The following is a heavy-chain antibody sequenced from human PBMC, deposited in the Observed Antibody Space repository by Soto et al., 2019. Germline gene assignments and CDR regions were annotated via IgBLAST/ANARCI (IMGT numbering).Heavy chain of an antibody. Sequence: QVQLQESGPGLVKPSQTLSLTCPVSGGSISSGGYSWSWIRQHPGKGLEWIGYIYYSGSSYYNTSLKSRVTISIDTSKNQSAPKLSSVTAADTAVYYCATYCSGTYTPTTFDYWGQGTLVTVSS. V-gene: IGHV4-31*03. D-gene: IGHD3-10*01. CDR2: IYYSGSS. CDR1: GGSISSGGYS. J-gene: IGHJ4*02. CDR3: ATYCSGTYTPTTFDY.